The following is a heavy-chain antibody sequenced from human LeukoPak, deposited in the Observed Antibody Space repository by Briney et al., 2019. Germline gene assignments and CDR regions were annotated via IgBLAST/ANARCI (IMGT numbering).Heavy chain of an antibody. D-gene: IGHD3-22*01. CDR2: IIPILGIA. CDR1: GGTFSSYT. V-gene: IGHV1-69*04. Sequence: GSSVKVSCKASGGTFSSYTISWVRQAPGQELEWMGRIIPILGIANYAQKFQGRVTITADKSTSTAYMELSSLRSEDTAVYYCARDSYYDSSGLFDYWGQGTLVTVSS. CDR3: ARDSYYDSSGLFDY. J-gene: IGHJ4*02.